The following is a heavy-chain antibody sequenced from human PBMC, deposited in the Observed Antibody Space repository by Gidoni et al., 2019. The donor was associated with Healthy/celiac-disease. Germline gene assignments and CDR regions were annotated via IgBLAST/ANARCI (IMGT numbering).Heavy chain of an antibody. CDR2: INHSGRT. CDR3: ARGGRMDIVVVPAALDFDY. J-gene: IGHJ4*02. D-gene: IGHD2-2*03. V-gene: IGHV4-34*01. CDR1: GGSFRGYY. Sequence: QVQLQQWGAGLLKPSETLSLTCAVYGGSFRGYYWSWLRQPPGKGLEWSGEINHSGRTNYNPSLKSRVTISIDTSKNQFSLKLSSVTAADTAVYYCARGGRMDIVVVPAALDFDYWGQGTLVTVSS.